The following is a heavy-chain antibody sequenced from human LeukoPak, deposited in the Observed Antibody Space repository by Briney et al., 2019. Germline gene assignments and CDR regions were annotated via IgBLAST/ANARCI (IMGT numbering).Heavy chain of an antibody. V-gene: IGHV1-69*13. CDR2: IIPIFGTA. Sequence: SVTVSCKASGGTFSSYAISWVRQAPGQGLEWMGGIIPIFGTANYAQKFQGRVTITAGESTSTAYMELSSLRSEDTAVYYCAATSYAHYWGQGTLVTVSS. J-gene: IGHJ4*02. CDR3: AATSYAHY. D-gene: IGHD1-26*01. CDR1: GGTFSSYA.